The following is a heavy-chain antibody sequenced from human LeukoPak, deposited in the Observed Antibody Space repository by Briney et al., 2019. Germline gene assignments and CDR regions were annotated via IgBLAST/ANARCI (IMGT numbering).Heavy chain of an antibody. J-gene: IGHJ4*02. CDR2: IYSGGST. CDR1: GFTVSSNY. CDR3: ARDLGYYDSSGSPPRDY. D-gene: IGHD3-22*01. Sequence: TGGSLRLSCAASGFTVSSNYMGWVRQAPGKGLEWVSVIYSGGSTYYADSVKGRFTISRDNSKNTLYLQMNSLRAEDMAVYYCARDLGYYDSSGSPPRDYWGQGTLVTVSS. V-gene: IGHV3-53*01.